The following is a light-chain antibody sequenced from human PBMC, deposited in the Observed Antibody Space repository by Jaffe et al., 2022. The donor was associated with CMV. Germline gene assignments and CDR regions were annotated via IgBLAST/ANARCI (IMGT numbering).Light chain of an antibody. CDR1: QSVGTY. J-gene: IGKJ5*01. V-gene: IGKV3-11*01. Sequence: EIVLTQSPVTLSLSPGERATLSCRASQSVGTYLAWFQQKSGQTPRLLIYDASNRATDIPARFSGNGSGTDFTLTISSLEPEDVALYYCQQRKNWPPITFGQGTRLEIK. CDR3: QQRKNWPPIT. CDR2: DAS.